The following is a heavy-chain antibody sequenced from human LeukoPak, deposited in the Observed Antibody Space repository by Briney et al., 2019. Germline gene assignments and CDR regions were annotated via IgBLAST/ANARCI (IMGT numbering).Heavy chain of an antibody. V-gene: IGHV4-34*01. Sequence: SETLSLTCAVYGGSFSGYYWSWIRQPPGKGLEWIGEINHSGSTNYNPSLKSRVTISVDTSKNQFSLKLSSVTAADTAVYYCARHLYDSSGYYRDDAFDIWGQGTMVTVSS. CDR3: ARHLYDSSGYYRDDAFDI. J-gene: IGHJ3*02. CDR2: INHSGST. D-gene: IGHD3-22*01. CDR1: GGSFSGYY.